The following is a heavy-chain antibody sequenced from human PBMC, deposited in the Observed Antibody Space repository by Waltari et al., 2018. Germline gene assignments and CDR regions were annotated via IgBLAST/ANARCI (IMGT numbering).Heavy chain of an antibody. V-gene: IGHV3-74*03. D-gene: IGHD1-26*01. CDR1: GFIFSNYW. J-gene: IGHJ1*01. CDR3: IRDLAGAWGR. CDR2: INEDGTTT. Sequence: DVQLVESGGGLVQPGGSLRLSCVDSGFIFSNYWMHWVRQVPGKGLLWVARINEDGTTTTYADSVRGRFAIYRGNARSTLYLQMNSLRVEDTAIYYCIRDLAGAWGRWGQGTLVTVSS.